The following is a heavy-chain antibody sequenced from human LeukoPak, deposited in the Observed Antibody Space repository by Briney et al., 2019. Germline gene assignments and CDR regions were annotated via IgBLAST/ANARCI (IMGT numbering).Heavy chain of an antibody. D-gene: IGHD3-22*01. Sequence: GGSLRLSCAASGFTFSSYAMSRVRQAPGKGLEWVSAISGSGGSTYYADYVKGRFTISRDNSKNTLYLQMNSLRAEDTAVYYCAKDLERGVIVVALDYWGQGTLVTVSS. J-gene: IGHJ4*02. CDR2: ISGSGGST. V-gene: IGHV3-23*01. CDR1: GFTFSSYA. CDR3: AKDLERGVIVVALDY.